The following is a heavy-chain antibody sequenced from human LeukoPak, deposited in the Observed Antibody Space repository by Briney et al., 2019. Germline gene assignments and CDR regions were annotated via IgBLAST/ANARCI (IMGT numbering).Heavy chain of an antibody. CDR2: ISSSSSYI. Sequence: GGSLRLSCAASGFNFSSYSMNWVRPAPGKGLEWVSSISSSSSYIYYADSVKGRFTISRDNSKNTLYLQMNSLRAEDTAVYYCARDIEPMVRGTAGIDYWGQGTLVTVSS. J-gene: IGHJ4*02. CDR1: GFNFSSYS. CDR3: ARDIEPMVRGTAGIDY. V-gene: IGHV3-21*01. D-gene: IGHD3-10*01.